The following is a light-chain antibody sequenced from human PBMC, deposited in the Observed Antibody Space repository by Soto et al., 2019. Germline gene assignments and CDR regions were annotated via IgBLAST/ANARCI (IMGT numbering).Light chain of an antibody. CDR3: QSYDSSLSGSEV. CDR2: GNG. Sequence: QSVLTQPPSVSGAPGRRVTISCTGSSSNIGAGHDVHWYQHLPGAAPKLLIYGNGNRPSGVPDRFSGSKSGTSASLAITGLQTGDEADYYCQSYDSSLSGSEVFGTGTKVTVL. V-gene: IGLV1-40*01. CDR1: SSNIGAGHD. J-gene: IGLJ1*01.